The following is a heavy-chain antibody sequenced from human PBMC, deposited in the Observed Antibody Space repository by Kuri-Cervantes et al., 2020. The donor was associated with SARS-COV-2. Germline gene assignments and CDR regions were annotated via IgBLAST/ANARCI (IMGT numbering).Heavy chain of an antibody. CDR3: AKGVVGVGYSVPLQGSGEPYGMDV. D-gene: IGHD3-10*01. Sequence: GGSLRLSCAASGFTFSSYAMSWVRQAPGKGLEWVSAISGSGGSTYYADSVRGQFTISRDNSKNTLCLQMNSLRAEDTAVYYCAKGVVGVGYSVPLQGSGEPYGMDVWGQGTTVTVSS. V-gene: IGHV3-23*01. CDR2: ISGSGGST. J-gene: IGHJ6*02. CDR1: GFTFSSYA.